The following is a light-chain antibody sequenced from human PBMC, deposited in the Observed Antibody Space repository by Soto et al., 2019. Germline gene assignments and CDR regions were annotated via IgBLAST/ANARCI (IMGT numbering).Light chain of an antibody. Sequence: DIQMTQSPSSLSASVGDRVTITCRASQSISKYLNWYQQKTREAPKLLIFAASSLQSGVPSRFSGSGSGTDFTLTISSLQPEDFATYYCQQCYSTSITFGGGTKV. CDR3: QQCYSTSIT. J-gene: IGKJ4*01. CDR1: QSISKY. V-gene: IGKV1-39*01. CDR2: AAS.